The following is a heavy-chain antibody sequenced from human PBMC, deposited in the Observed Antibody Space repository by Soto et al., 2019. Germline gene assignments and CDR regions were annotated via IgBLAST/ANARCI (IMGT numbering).Heavy chain of an antibody. J-gene: IGHJ4*02. CDR2: IIPIFGTA. CDR1: GGTFSSYA. CDR3: ASRADDGDYLFYFDY. Sequence: QVQLVQSGAEVKKPGSSVKVSCKASGGTFSSYAISWVRQAPGQGLEWMGGIIPIFGTANYAQKFQGRVTITADESTSTAYREMSSLISEDTAVYYCASRADDGDYLFYFDYWGQGTLVTVSS. V-gene: IGHV1-69*12. D-gene: IGHD4-17*01.